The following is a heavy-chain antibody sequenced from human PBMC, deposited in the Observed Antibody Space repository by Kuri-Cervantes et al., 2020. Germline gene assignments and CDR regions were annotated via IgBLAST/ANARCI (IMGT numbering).Heavy chain of an antibody. Sequence: GGSLRLSCAASGFTFDDYAMHWVRQAPGKGLEWVSGISWNSGSIGYADSVEGRFTISRDNAKNSLYLQMNSLRAEDTALYYCAKGVTGTYYYYGMDVWGQGTTVTVSS. D-gene: IGHD1-20*01. CDR2: ISWNSGSI. CDR3: AKGVTGTYYYYGMDV. CDR1: GFTFDDYA. J-gene: IGHJ6*02. V-gene: IGHV3-9*01.